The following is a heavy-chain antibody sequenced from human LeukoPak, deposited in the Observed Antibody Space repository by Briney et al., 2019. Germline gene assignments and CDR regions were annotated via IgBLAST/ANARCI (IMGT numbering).Heavy chain of an antibody. CDR3: ARSIAAAGNTFDY. CDR2: IYPGDSDT. J-gene: IGHJ4*02. D-gene: IGHD6-13*01. Sequence: GESLEISCKGSGYSFTSYWIGWVRQLPGKGLEWMGIIYPGDSDTRYSPSFQGQVTISADKSISTAYLQWSSLKASDTAMYYCARSIAAAGNTFDYWGQGTLVTVSS. CDR1: GYSFTSYW. V-gene: IGHV5-51*01.